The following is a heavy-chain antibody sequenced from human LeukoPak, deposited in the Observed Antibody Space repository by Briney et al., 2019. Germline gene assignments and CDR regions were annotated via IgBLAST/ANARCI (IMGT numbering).Heavy chain of an antibody. CDR3: ARRGCSGYGAYFDY. CDR1: GASISSSAR. J-gene: IGHJ4*02. CDR2: VYHGGST. Sequence: PSGTLSLTCAVSGASISSSARWSWVRQFPGKGLEWIGEVYHGGSTNYNPSLKSRVTISLDNSNNHFSLRLSSVTAADTARYYCARRGCSGYGAYFDYWGQGTLVTVSS. D-gene: IGHD5-12*01. V-gene: IGHV4-4*02.